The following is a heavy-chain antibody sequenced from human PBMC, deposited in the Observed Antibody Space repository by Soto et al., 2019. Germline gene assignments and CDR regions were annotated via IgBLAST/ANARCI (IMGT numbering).Heavy chain of an antibody. V-gene: IGHV1-3*01. CDR3: ARDYSGHDAFDI. CDR2: INAGNGNT. J-gene: IGHJ3*02. D-gene: IGHD1-26*01. Sequence: GASVKVSFKASGYTFTSYAMHWVRQAPGQRLEWMGWINAGNGNTKYSQKFQGRVTITRDTSASTAYMELSSLRSEDTAVYYCARDYSGHDAFDIWGQGTMVTVSS. CDR1: GYTFTSYA.